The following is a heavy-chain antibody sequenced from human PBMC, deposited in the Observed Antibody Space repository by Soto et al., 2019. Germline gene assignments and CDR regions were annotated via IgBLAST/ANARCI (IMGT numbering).Heavy chain of an antibody. J-gene: IGHJ4*02. Sequence: EVQLLESGGGLVQPGGSLRLSCAASGFTFSSYAMSWVRQAPGKGLEWVSAISGSGGSTYYADSVKGRFTISRDNSKITLYLQMNSLRAEDTAVYYCAKNLRGSSSPIDYWGQGTLVTVSS. D-gene: IGHD6-13*01. CDR3: AKNLRGSSSPIDY. V-gene: IGHV3-23*01. CDR2: ISGSGGST. CDR1: GFTFSSYA.